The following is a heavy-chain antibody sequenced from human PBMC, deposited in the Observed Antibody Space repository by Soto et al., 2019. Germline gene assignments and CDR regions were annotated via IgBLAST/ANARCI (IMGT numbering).Heavy chain of an antibody. V-gene: IGHV1-69*01. CDR2: IIPIFGTA. J-gene: IGHJ4*02. Sequence: QVQLVQSGAEVKKPGSSVKASCKASGGTFSSYAISWVRQAPGQGLEWMGGIIPIFGTANYAQKFQGRVTITADESTSTAYMELSSLRSEDTAVYYCARECGYDILTGYPLDYWGQGTLVTVSS. CDR3: ARECGYDILTGYPLDY. D-gene: IGHD3-9*01. CDR1: GGTFSSYA.